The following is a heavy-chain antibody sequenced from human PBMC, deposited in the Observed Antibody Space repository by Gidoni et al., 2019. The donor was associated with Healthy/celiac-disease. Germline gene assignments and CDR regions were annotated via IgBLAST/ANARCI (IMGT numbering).Heavy chain of an antibody. D-gene: IGHD4-17*01. Sequence: APGKGLEWVSSISSSSSYIYYADSVKGRFTISRDNAKNSLYLQMNSLRAEDTAVYYCARGPRVTTVTTYDYWGQGTLVTVSS. CDR3: ARGPRVTTVTTYDY. CDR2: ISSSSSYI. J-gene: IGHJ4*02. V-gene: IGHV3-21*01.